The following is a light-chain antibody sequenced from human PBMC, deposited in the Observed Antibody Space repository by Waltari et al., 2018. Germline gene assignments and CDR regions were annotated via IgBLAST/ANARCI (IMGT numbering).Light chain of an antibody. CDR2: DAS. J-gene: IGKJ1*01. V-gene: IGKV3-20*01. Sequence: EIVLTQSPASLSLSPGDRATLSCRASQSGGRTSAWYQQRPGQAPRLLIYDASSRATGIPDRFSGSGSGTDFSLTISRLEPEDFAVYYCQKYGTRPATFGQGTKVEVK. CDR1: QSGGRTS. CDR3: QKYGTRPAT.